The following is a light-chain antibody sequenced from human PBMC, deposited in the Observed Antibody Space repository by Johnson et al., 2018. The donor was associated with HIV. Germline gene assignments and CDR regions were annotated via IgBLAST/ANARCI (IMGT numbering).Light chain of an antibody. CDR2: ETN. CDR3: GTWDSSLSAGFYV. Sequence: QSVLTQPPSVSAAPGQKVTISCSGSSSNIGINYVSWYQQLPGTAPKLLICETNKRPSGIPNRFSGSKSGTSATLGITGLQTGDEADYYCGTWDSSLSAGFYVFGTGTKVTVL. J-gene: IGLJ1*01. CDR1: SSNIGINY. V-gene: IGLV1-51*02.